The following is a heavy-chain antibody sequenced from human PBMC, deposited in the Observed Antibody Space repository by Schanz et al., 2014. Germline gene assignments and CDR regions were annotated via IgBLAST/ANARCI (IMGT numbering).Heavy chain of an antibody. CDR2: ISSGGTTI. V-gene: IGHV3-48*02. CDR3: AATTILAA. J-gene: IGHJ5*02. CDR1: GFSFSSYS. D-gene: IGHD3-3*01. Sequence: EVQLVESGGGLVQPGESLRLSCAVSGFSFSSYSMSWVRQAPGKGLEWIAYISSGGTTIYYADSVKGRFTISRANAKSSLYLQIISLTDAAMAVYSCAATTILAAWGQGTLVAVSS.